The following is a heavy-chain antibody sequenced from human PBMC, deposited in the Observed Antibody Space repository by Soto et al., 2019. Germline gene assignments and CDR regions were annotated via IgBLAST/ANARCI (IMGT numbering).Heavy chain of an antibody. CDR2: INQDESER. CDR1: GFNFGTYW. CDR3: AVASGGFVY. Sequence: GGSLRLSCAASGFNFGTYWMSWVRQAPGKGLEWVANINQDESERYYVESVKGRSTISRDNAKNSLYLQMISLGAEDTAVYYCAVASGGFVYWGQGTLVTVSS. J-gene: IGHJ4*02. V-gene: IGHV3-7*05. D-gene: IGHD3-10*01.